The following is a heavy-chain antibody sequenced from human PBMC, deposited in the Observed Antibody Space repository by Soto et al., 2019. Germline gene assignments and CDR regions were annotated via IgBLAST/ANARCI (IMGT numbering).Heavy chain of an antibody. CDR3: TRANWYSEY. CDR1: GGSISSHY. CDR2: IYYNGNT. D-gene: IGHD7-27*01. J-gene: IGHJ4*02. Sequence: QVQLQESGPGLVKPSETLSLTCTVSGGSISSHYWSWIRQPPGKGLEWIGYIYYNGNTNYNPPPKSPVTMSVTATKNQISLKLSSVTAADTAVYYCTRANWYSEYWGQGTLVTVSS. V-gene: IGHV4-59*11.